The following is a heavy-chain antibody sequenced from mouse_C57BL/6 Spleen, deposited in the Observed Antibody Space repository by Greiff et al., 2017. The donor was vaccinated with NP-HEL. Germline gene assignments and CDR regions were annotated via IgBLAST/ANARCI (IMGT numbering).Heavy chain of an antibody. D-gene: IGHD2-4*01. CDR2: IYPSDSET. CDR1: GYTFTSYW. V-gene: IGHV1-61*01. Sequence: QVQLQQPGAELVRPGSSVKLSCKASGYTFTSYWMDWVKQRPGQGLEWIGNIYPSDSETHYNQKFKDKATLTVDKSSSTAYMQLSSLTSEDSAVYYCASHYDYDDYYAMDYWGQGTSVTVSS. CDR3: ASHYDYDDYYAMDY. J-gene: IGHJ4*01.